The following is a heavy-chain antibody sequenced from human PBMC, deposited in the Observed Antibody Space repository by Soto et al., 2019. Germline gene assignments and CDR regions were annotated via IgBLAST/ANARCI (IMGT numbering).Heavy chain of an antibody. CDR2: IIPILGIA. CDR1: GATFSSYT. CDR3: ATLPEYYYISMDV. D-gene: IGHD2-15*01. V-gene: IGHV1-69*02. Sequence: ASVKVSCKASGATFSSYTISLVRQAPGQGLEWMGWIIPILGIANYAQKFQGRVTITPDKSTSKAYIEVSSLRYEDTAVYYYATLPEYYYISMDVWGKGTTVTVSS. J-gene: IGHJ6*03.